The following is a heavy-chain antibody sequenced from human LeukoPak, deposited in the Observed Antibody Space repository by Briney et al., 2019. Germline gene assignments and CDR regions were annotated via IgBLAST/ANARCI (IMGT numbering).Heavy chain of an antibody. CDR3: ARGPSYYYDSSGYGDY. Sequence: GASVKVSCKASGYTFTSYGISWVRQAPGQGLEWMGWISAYNGNTNYAQKLQGRVTMTTDTSTSTAYMELRSLRSDDTAVYYCARGPSYYYDSSGYGDYWGQGTLVTVSS. D-gene: IGHD3-22*01. V-gene: IGHV1-18*01. CDR1: GYTFTSYG. CDR2: ISAYNGNT. J-gene: IGHJ4*02.